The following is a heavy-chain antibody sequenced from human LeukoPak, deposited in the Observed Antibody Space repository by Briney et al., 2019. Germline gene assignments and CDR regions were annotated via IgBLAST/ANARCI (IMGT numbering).Heavy chain of an antibody. V-gene: IGHV3-7*01. Sequence: GGSLRLSCAASGFTFRSYWMSWVRQAPGKGLEWLGHINQEASRTDHADSVKGRFTISRDNSRDLLYLHMSSLRAEDTAVYYCAKYLSRAFDSWGQGILVSVSS. CDR2: INQEASRT. CDR1: GFTFRSYW. J-gene: IGHJ4*02. CDR3: AKYLSRAFDS. D-gene: IGHD2/OR15-2a*01.